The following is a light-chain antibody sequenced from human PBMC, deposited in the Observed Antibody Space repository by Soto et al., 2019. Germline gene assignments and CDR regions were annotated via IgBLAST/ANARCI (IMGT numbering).Light chain of an antibody. J-gene: IGKJ1*01. Sequence: ELVLTQSPGTLSLSPGERATLSCRASPSVSSSYLAWYQQKPVQAPRVLIYVASSSATGIPDRLSGSGSGTGFTVTISRVVTEDFAVYDYQPYGSSPATFGKGTKVEIK. CDR2: VAS. V-gene: IGKV3-20*01. CDR3: QPYGSSPAT. CDR1: PSVSSSY.